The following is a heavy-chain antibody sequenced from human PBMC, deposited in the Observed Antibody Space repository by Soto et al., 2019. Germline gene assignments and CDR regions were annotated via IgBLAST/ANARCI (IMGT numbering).Heavy chain of an antibody. D-gene: IGHD6-13*01. CDR1: GFTFSSYA. CDR3: AKTRGYSSSWYPDQYYFDY. Sequence: LRLSCAASGFTFSSYAMSWVRQSPWKWLEWVSAISGSGGSTYYADSVKGRFTISRDNSKNTLYLQMNSLRAEDTAVYYCAKTRGYSSSWYPDQYYFDYWGQGTLVTVSS. V-gene: IGHV3-23*01. J-gene: IGHJ4*02. CDR2: ISGSGGST.